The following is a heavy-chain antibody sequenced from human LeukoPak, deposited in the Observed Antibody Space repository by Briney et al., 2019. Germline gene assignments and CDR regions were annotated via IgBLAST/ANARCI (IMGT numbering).Heavy chain of an antibody. D-gene: IGHD6-13*01. CDR1: GGTFSSYA. V-gene: IGHV1-69*05. CDR3: ARWVAAAHYGPYYYMDV. J-gene: IGHJ6*03. Sequence: SVKVSCKASGGTFSSYAISWVRQAPGQGLEWMGGIIPILGTANYAQKFQGRVTITTDESTSTDYMELSSLRSEDTAVYYCARWVAAAHYGPYYYMDVWGKGTTVTVSS. CDR2: IIPILGTA.